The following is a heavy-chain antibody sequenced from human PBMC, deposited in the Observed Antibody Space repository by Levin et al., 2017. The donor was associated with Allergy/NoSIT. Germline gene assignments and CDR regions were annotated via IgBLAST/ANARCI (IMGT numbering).Heavy chain of an antibody. Sequence: GASVMVSCKASGYTFTSYGISWVRQAPGQGLEWMGWISAYNGNTNYAQKLQGRVTMTTDTSTSTAYMELRSLRSDDTAVYYCARDVASGLTGYDIPFDYWGQGTLVTVSS. D-gene: IGHD3-9*01. V-gene: IGHV1-18*01. CDR1: GYTFTSYG. CDR3: ARDVASGLTGYDIPFDY. CDR2: ISAYNGNT. J-gene: IGHJ4*02.